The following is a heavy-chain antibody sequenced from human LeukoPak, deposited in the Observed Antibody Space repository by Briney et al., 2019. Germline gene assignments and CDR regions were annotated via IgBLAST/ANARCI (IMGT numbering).Heavy chain of an antibody. V-gene: IGHV4-34*01. D-gene: IGHD3-22*01. CDR1: GGSLSGFH. J-gene: IGHJ4*02. CDR3: ARSEVNSSGYWVILY. CDR2: INHSGGA. Sequence: SETLSLTCDVDGGSLSGFHWSWIRQSPRKRLEWIGEINHSGGANYNPSLTTRVDISLDMSKNQPSLKMNSVTAADTAVYYCARSEVNSSGYWVILYWGQGTLVTVSS.